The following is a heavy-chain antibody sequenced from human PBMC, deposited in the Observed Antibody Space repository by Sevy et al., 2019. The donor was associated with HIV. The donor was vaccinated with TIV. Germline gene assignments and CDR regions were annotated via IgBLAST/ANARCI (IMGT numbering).Heavy chain of an antibody. V-gene: IGHV4-39*02. J-gene: IGHJ6*02. Sequence: SETLSLTCSVSGGTIVSSGHYWGWIRQTPGKGLEWIGSIYYNGHTYYNPSLNSRFTISIDTSKNQLSLSLSSVTAADTAIYFCAREAGGYDYDYGMDVWGQGTTVTVSS. CDR3: AREAGGYDYDYGMDV. CDR1: GGTIVSSGHY. CDR2: IYYNGHT. D-gene: IGHD5-12*01.